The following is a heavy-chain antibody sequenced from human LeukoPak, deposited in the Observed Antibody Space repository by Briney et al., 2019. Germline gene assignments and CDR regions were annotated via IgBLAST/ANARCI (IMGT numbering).Heavy chain of an antibody. V-gene: IGHV3-66*01. CDR2: IYSGGST. J-gene: IGHJ5*02. Sequence: PGGSLRLSCAASGFTFSSYWMHWVRQAPGKGLEWVSVIYSGGSTYYADSVKGRFTISRDNSKNTLYLQMNSLRAEDTAVYYCASSENYDYVWGPWGQGTLVTVSS. CDR3: ASSENYDYVWGP. CDR1: GFTFSSYW. D-gene: IGHD3-16*01.